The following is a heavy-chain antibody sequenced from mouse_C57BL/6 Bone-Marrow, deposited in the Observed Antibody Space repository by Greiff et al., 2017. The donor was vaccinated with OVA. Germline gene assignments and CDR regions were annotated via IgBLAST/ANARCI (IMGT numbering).Heavy chain of an antibody. J-gene: IGHJ3*01. V-gene: IGHV14-1*01. CDR2: IDPEDGDT. Sequence: EVQLQQSGAELVRPGASVKLSCTASGFNIKDYYMHWVKQRPEQGLEWIGRIDPEDGDTEYAPKFQGKATMTADTSSNTAYLQLSSLTSEATAVYYCTTRGFYGSSYGGFAYWGQGTLVTVSA. CDR1: GFNIKDYY. D-gene: IGHD1-1*01. CDR3: TTRGFYGSSYGGFAY.